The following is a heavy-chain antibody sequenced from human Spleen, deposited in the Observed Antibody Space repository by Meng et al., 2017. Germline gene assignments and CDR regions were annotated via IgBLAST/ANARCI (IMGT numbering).Heavy chain of an antibody. D-gene: IGHD3-22*01. V-gene: IGHV4-61*01. J-gene: IGHJ3*02. CDR2: IYDSGST. Sequence: SETLSLTCTVSGDSVSSGTYYWSWIRQPPGKGLESIGYIYDSGSTNYNPSLKSRVTISVDTSKNQFSLKLSSVTAADTAVYYCARETTTRHYEINAAFDIWGQGTMVTVSS. CDR3: ARETTTRHYEINAAFDI. CDR1: GDSVSSGTYY.